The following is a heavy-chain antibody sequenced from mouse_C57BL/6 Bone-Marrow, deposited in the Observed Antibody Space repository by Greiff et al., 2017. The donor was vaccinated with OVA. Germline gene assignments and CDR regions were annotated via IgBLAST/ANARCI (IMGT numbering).Heavy chain of an antibody. CDR2: IHPGSGST. J-gene: IGHJ4*01. CDR1: GYTFTSYW. D-gene: IGHD2-3*01. V-gene: IGHV1-55*01. CDR3: ASRGGYYNGYAMDY. Sequence: VQLQQPGAELVKPGASVKMSCKASGYTFTSYWIPWVKQRPGQGLEWIGDIHPGSGSTNYNEKFKSKATLTVDKSSSTAYMQLSSLTSEDSAVFACASRGGYYNGYAMDYWGQVTSVTVAS.